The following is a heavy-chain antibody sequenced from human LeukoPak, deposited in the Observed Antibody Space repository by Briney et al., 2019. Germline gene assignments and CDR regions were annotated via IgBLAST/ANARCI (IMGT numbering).Heavy chain of an antibody. CDR3: ARGVWAWRYFD. V-gene: IGHV4-34*01. Sequence: SETLSLTCAVYGGSFSGYYWSWIRQPPGKGLEWFGEFNHSESTNYNTSLMSRVTISVDTSKNQFSLKLTSVTAADTAVYYCARGVWAWRYFDWGQGTLGSVSS. J-gene: IGHJ4*02. CDR2: FNHSEST. CDR1: GGSFSGYY. D-gene: IGHD3-9*01.